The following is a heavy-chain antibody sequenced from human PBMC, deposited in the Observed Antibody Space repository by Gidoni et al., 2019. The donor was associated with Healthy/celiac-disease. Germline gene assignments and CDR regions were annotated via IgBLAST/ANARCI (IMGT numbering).Heavy chain of an antibody. Sequence: EVQLLESGGGLVQPGGSLRLSCAASGFTFSNYAMRWVRQAPGKGLEWVSAISGSGGTTYYADSVKGRFTISRDNSKNTLYLQMNSLRAEDTAVYYCAKQIPSGNFGYWGQGTLVTVSS. CDR2: ISGSGGTT. CDR3: AKQIPSGNFGY. CDR1: GFTFSNYA. V-gene: IGHV3-23*01. J-gene: IGHJ4*02. D-gene: IGHD1-26*01.